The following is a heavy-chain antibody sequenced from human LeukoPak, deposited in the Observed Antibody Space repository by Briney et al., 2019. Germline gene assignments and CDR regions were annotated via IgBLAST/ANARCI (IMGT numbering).Heavy chain of an antibody. CDR1: GGSISGYY. D-gene: IGHD1/OR15-1a*01. V-gene: IGHV4-4*07. J-gene: IGHJ5*02. Sequence: TSETLSLTCTVSGGSISGYYWTWIRQPAGKGPEWNGRIYTTGSTNYNPSLKSRVTMSIDTSKNQFSLRLSSVTAADTAVYYCAKVYSWNNVFDPWGQGTLVTVSS. CDR3: AKVYSWNNVFDP. CDR2: IYTTGST.